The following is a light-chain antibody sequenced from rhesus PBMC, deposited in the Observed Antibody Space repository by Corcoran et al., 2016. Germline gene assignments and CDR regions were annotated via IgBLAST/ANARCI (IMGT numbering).Light chain of an antibody. V-gene: IGKV1-38*01. CDR3: QQRNSYPLT. J-gene: IGKJ4*01. CDR2: DAS. Sequence: DIQLTQSPSSLSASVGDRVTITCRASQGISSYLAWYQQKSGKAPKLLIYDASNLQSGVPSRFSGSGSGTEFTLTSSSLQPEDFTTYYCQQRNSYPLTFGGGTKVEIK. CDR1: QGISSY.